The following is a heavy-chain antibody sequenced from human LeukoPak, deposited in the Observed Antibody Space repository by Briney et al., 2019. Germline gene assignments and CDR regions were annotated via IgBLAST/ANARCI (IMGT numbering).Heavy chain of an antibody. J-gene: IGHJ5*02. CDR3: ARRSPPYYDFWSGWYNWFDP. Sequence: KPSETLSLTCAVYGESFSGYYWSWIRQPPGKWPEWIGEINHRGSTNYNPSLKSRVTISVDTSKNQFSLKLSSVTAADTAVYYCARRSPPYYDFWSGWYNWFDPWGQGTLVTVSS. V-gene: IGHV4-34*01. CDR1: GESFSGYY. D-gene: IGHD3-3*01. CDR2: INHRGST.